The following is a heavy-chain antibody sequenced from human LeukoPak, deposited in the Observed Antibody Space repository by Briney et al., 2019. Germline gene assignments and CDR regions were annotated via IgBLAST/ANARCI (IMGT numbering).Heavy chain of an antibody. D-gene: IGHD3-9*01. CDR1: GYTSTSYY. CDR3: ARGSWVDILTGYYPPDASDI. CDR2: INPSGGST. Sequence: GASVKVSCKASGYTSTSYYMYWVRQAPGQGLEWVGIINPSGGSTSYAQKFQGRVTMTRDTSTSTVYMELSSLRSEDTAVYYCARGSWVDILTGYYPPDASDIWGQGTMVTVSS. J-gene: IGHJ3*02. V-gene: IGHV1-46*01.